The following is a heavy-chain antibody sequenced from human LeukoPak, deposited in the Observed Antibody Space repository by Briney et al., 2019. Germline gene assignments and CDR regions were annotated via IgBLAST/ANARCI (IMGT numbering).Heavy chain of an antibody. CDR2: IYYSGST. J-gene: IGHJ3*02. D-gene: IGHD3-10*01. Sequence: SETLSLTCTVSGGSISSYYWSWIRQPPGKGLEWIGYIYYSGSTNYNPSLKSRVTVSVDTSKNQFSLKLSSVTAADTAVYYCARGGVGYMWFGELWAFDIWGQGTMVTVSS. V-gene: IGHV4-59*01. CDR3: ARGGVGYMWFGELWAFDI. CDR1: GGSISSYY.